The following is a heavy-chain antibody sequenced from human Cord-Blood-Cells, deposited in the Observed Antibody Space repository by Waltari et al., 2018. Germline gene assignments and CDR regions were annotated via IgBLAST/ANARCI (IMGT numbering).Heavy chain of an antibody. D-gene: IGHD1-1*01. CDR2: IRSKANSYAT. CDR1: GFTFSGSA. V-gene: IGHV3-73*02. CDR3: TRLREGTRGFDP. Sequence: EVQLVESGGGLVQPGGSLKLSCAASGFTFSGSAMPWVRPASGKGLEWVGRIRSKANSYATAYAASVKGRFTISRDDSKNTAYLQMNSLKTEDTAVYYCTRLREGTRGFDPWGQGTLVTVSS. J-gene: IGHJ5*02.